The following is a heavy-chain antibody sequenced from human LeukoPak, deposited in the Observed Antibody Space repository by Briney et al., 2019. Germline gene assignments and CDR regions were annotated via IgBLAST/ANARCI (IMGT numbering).Heavy chain of an antibody. Sequence: PGGSLRLSCAASGFTFSSYAMSWVRQAPGKGLEWVSAISGSGGSTYYADSVKGRFTISRDNSKNTLYLQMNSLRAEDTAVCYCAKYNKAAAGTRYFDYWGQGTLVTVSS. CDR1: GFTFSSYA. V-gene: IGHV3-23*01. CDR3: AKYNKAAAGTRYFDY. J-gene: IGHJ4*02. CDR2: ISGSGGST. D-gene: IGHD6-13*01.